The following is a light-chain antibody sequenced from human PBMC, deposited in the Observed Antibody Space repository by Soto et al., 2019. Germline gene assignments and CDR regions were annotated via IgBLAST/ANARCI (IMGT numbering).Light chain of an antibody. CDR1: QSVSSN. CDR3: QQYHNWPPFT. Sequence: EIVMTQSPATLSVSPGERATLSCRASQSVSSNLAWYQQKPGQAPRLPIYGASTRATGIPARFSGSGSGTEFTLTISSLQSEDFALYHCQQYHNWPPFTFGGGTKVEIK. J-gene: IGKJ4*01. V-gene: IGKV3-15*01. CDR2: GAS.